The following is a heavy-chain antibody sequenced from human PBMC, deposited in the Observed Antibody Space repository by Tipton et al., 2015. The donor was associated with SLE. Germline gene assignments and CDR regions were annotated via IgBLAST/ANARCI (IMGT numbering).Heavy chain of an antibody. Sequence: SLRLSCAASGFTFSSYSMNWVRQAPGKGLEWVSSISSSSSYIYYADSVKGRFTISRDNAKNSLYLQMNSLRAEDTAVYYCARAWGSGWIVFDYWGQGTLVTVSS. CDR3: ARAWGSGWIVFDY. D-gene: IGHD6-19*01. J-gene: IGHJ4*02. CDR2: ISSSSSYI. V-gene: IGHV3-21*04. CDR1: GFTFSSYS.